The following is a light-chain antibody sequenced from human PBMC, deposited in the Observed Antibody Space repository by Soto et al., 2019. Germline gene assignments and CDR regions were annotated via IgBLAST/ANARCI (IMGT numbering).Light chain of an antibody. CDR1: QSVNSSY. CDR2: CAS. CDR3: QQYGSSPQT. Sequence: EIVLTQSPGTLSLSPGQRATLSCRASQSVNSSYLAWFQQKPGQAPRLLIYCASTRATGITDRFSGSGAGTDFTLTISILEPEDFAVYYCQQYGSSPQTFGQGTKVEIK. V-gene: IGKV3-20*01. J-gene: IGKJ1*01.